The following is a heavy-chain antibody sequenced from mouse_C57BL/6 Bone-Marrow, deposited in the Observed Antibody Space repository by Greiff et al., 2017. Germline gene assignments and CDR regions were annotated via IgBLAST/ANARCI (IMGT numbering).Heavy chain of an antibody. V-gene: IGHV1-80*01. CDR1: GYAFSSYW. CDR2: IYPGDGDT. D-gene: IGHD2-4*01. Sequence: LVESGAELVKPGASVKISCKASGYAFSSYWMNWVKQRPGKGLEWIGQIYPGDGDTNYNGKFKGKATLTADKSSSTAYMQLSSLTSEDSAVYFCARDGRLRAWFAYWGQGTLVTVSA. CDR3: ARDGRLRAWFAY. J-gene: IGHJ3*01.